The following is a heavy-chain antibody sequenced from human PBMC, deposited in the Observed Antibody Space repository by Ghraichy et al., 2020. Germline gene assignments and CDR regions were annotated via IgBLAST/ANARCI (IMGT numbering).Heavy chain of an antibody. CDR2: INPNSGGT. CDR1: GYTFTGYY. Sequence: ASVKVSCKASGYTFTGYYMHWVRQAPGQGLEWMGWINPNSGGTNYAQKFQGRVTMTRDTSISTAYMELSRLRSDDTAVYYCASIFGLVVPAAIPTSQFDYWGQGTLVPVSS. V-gene: IGHV1-2*02. D-gene: IGHD2-2*02. CDR3: ASIFGLVVPAAIPTSQFDY. J-gene: IGHJ4*02.